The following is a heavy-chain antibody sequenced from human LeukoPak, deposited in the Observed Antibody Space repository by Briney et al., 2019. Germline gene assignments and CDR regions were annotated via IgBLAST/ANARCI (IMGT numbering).Heavy chain of an antibody. CDR3: AGAVADGGRIFGVVISTNWFDP. J-gene: IGHJ5*02. Sequence: SETLSLTCTVSGGSISSYYWSWIRQPPGKGLEWLGYISYSGSTNYNPSLKSRVTISVDTSKNQFSLKLSSVTAADTAVYYCAGAVADGGRIFGVVISTNWFDPWGQGTLVTVSS. CDR2: ISYSGST. CDR1: GGSISSYY. V-gene: IGHV4-59*01. D-gene: IGHD3-3*01.